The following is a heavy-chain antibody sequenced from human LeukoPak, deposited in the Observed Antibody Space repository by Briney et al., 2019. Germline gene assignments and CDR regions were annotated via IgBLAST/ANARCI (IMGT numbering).Heavy chain of an antibody. J-gene: IGHJ6*03. V-gene: IGHV4-4*09. CDR1: GGSISSYY. CDR2: IYTSGST. CDR3: ATQNYYDGSGYYYYYYMDV. D-gene: IGHD3-22*01. Sequence: PSETLSLTCTVSGGSISSYYWSWIRQPPGKGLEWIGYIYTSGSTNYNPSLKSRVTISVDTSKNQFSLKLSSVTAADTAVYYCATQNYYDGSGYYYYYYMDVWGKGTTVTVSS.